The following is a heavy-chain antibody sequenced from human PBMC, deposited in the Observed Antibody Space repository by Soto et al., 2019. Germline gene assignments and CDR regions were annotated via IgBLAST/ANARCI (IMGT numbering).Heavy chain of an antibody. J-gene: IGHJ6*02. CDR3: ARGDCSSTSCYSGGSYGMDV. Sequence: QVQLVESGGGVVQPGRSLRLSCAASGFTFSSYGMHWVRQAPGKGLEWVAVIWYDGSNKYYADSVKGRFTISRDNSKNTLYLQMNRLRAEDTAVYYCARGDCSSTSCYSGGSYGMDVWGQGTTVTVSS. CDR1: GFTFSSYG. D-gene: IGHD2-2*01. V-gene: IGHV3-33*01. CDR2: IWYDGSNK.